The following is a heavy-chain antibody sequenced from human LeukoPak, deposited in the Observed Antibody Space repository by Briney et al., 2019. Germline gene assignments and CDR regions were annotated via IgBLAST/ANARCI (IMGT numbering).Heavy chain of an antibody. Sequence: ASVKVSCKASGYTFIMYAVHWVRQAPGQGLEWMGWINPGNGKPKYSQKFQGRVTITRDKSTSTAYMELSSLRSEDTAVYYCARDPDTAMVAFDYWGQGTLVTVSS. CDR3: ARDPDTAMVAFDY. V-gene: IGHV1-3*01. J-gene: IGHJ4*02. CDR1: GYTFIMYA. D-gene: IGHD5-18*01. CDR2: INPGNGKP.